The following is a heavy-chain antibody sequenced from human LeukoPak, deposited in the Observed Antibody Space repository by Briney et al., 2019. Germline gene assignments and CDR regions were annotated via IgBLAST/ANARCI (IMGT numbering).Heavy chain of an antibody. Sequence: ASVKVSCKASGYTFTSYDINWVRQATGQGLEWMGWMNPNSGNTGYAQKFQGRVTITRNTSISTAYMELSSLRSEDTAVYYCARSPIAVAGTGIDYWGQGTLVTVSS. V-gene: IGHV1-8*03. CDR2: MNPNSGNT. J-gene: IGHJ4*02. CDR3: ARSPIAVAGTGIDY. D-gene: IGHD6-19*01. CDR1: GYTFTSYD.